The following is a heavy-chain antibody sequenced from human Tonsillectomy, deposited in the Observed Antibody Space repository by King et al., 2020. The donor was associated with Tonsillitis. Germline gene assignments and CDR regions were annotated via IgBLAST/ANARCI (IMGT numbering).Heavy chain of an antibody. CDR1: GFVFRSYG. CDR3: ARERLYSSDWGIDY. V-gene: IGHV3-33*05. D-gene: IGHD6-19*01. CDR2: ISYDASRQ. J-gene: IGHJ4*02. Sequence: VQLVESGGGVVQPGRSLRLSCASSGFVFRSYGMHWVRQAPGKGLEWVAVISYDASRQNYADSVKGRFTISRDNFRDTLYLQMNSLRAEDTAVYYCARERLYSSDWGIDYWGQGSLVTVSS.